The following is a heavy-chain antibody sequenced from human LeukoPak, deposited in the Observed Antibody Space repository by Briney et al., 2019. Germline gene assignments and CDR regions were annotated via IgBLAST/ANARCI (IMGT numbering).Heavy chain of an antibody. CDR2: IIPIFGTA. J-gene: IGHJ4*02. V-gene: IGHV1-69*05. Sequence: GASVKVSCKASGGTFSSYAISWVRQAPGQGLERMGGIIPIFGTANYAQKFQGRVTITTDESTSTAYMELSSLRSEDTAVYYCATSGSYGYWGQGTLVTVSS. D-gene: IGHD1-26*01. CDR3: ATSGSYGY. CDR1: GGTFSSYA.